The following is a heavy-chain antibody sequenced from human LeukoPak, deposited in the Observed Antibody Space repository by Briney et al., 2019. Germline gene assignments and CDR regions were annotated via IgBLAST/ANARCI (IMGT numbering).Heavy chain of an antibody. D-gene: IGHD2-2*01. CDR2: ISYDGSNK. CDR3: GRVVGVFLGGGDYFDY. J-gene: IGHJ4*02. Sequence: GRSLRLSCAASGFTSSIYAMHWVRQAPGEGREWVAVISYDGSNKYYADSVKGRVTTSRDNSKNTLYLQMNRLRAEDAAGYYWGRVVGVFLGGGDYFDYWGQGTLVTVSS. CDR1: GFTSSIYA. V-gene: IGHV3-30-3*02.